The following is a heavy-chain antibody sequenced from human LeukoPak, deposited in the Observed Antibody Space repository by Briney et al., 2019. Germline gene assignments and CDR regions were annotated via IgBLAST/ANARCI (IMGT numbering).Heavy chain of an antibody. CDR1: GGSISSYY. CDR3: ARGNWDWNPLDP. Sequence: SETLSLTCTVSGGSISSYYWSWIRQPAGKGLEWIGRIYTSGSTNYNPSLKSRVTMSLDTSKNQFSLKLSSVTAADTAVYYCARGNWDWNPLDPWGQGTLVTVSS. J-gene: IGHJ5*02. D-gene: IGHD1-1*01. CDR2: IYTSGST. V-gene: IGHV4-4*07.